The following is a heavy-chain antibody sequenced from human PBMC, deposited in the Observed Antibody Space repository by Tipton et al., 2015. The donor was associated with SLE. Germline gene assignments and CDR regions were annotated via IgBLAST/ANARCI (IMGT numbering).Heavy chain of an antibody. V-gene: IGHV4-61*02. J-gene: IGHJ3*02. CDR3: ARTLDTPDI. Sequence: TLSLTCTVSGVSISSGSYYWNWIRQPAGKGLEWIGRVYTAGSPYYNPSLESRVAISMDTSKNQFSLKLTSVTAADTAMYYCARTLDTPDIWGQGTMVTVSS. D-gene: IGHD5-18*01. CDR2: VYTAGSP. CDR1: GVSISSGSYY.